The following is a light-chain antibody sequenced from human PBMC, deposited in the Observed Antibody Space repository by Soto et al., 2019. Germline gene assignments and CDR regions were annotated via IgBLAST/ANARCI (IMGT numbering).Light chain of an antibody. J-gene: IGKJ4*01. Sequence: EIVLTQYQGTLSLSPGERATLFCRASQSVGRNSVAWYQQKPGQAPRLLIHCASSRATGIPDRFSGSGSGTDFILTSSRLEPEDFAEYYCQQYASSPLTFGGGTKVEIK. CDR3: QQYASSPLT. CDR1: QSVGRNS. CDR2: CAS. V-gene: IGKV3-20*01.